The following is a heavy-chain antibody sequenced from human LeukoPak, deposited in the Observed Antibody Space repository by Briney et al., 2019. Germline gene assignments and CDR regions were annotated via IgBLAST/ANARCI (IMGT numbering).Heavy chain of an antibody. CDR1: GFTFSSYE. Sequence: GGSLRLSCAASGFTFSSYEMNWVRQAPGKGLEWVSYISSSGSTIYYADSVKGRFTISRDNAKNSLYLQMNSLRAEDTAVYYCARDVGASGGGSGLGYWGQGTLVTVSS. D-gene: IGHD1-26*01. CDR2: ISSSGSTI. J-gene: IGHJ4*02. V-gene: IGHV3-48*03. CDR3: ARDVGASGGGSGLGY.